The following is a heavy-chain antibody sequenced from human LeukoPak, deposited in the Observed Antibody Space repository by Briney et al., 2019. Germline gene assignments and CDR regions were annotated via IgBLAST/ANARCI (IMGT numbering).Heavy chain of an antibody. CDR2: ISYDGSNK. CDR3: ARAKERIVVVIADAFDI. D-gene: IGHD2-21*01. J-gene: IGHJ3*02. CDR1: GFTFSSYA. Sequence: GGSLRLSCAASGFTFSSYAMHWVRQAPGKGLEWVAVISYDGSNKYYADSVKGRFTISRDNSKNTLYLQMNSLRAEDTAVYYCARAKERIVVVIADAFDIWGQGTMVTVSS. V-gene: IGHV3-30-3*01.